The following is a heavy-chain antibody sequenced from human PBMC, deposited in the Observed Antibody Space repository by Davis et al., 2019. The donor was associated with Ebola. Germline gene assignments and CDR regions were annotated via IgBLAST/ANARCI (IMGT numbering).Heavy chain of an antibody. D-gene: IGHD3-10*01. CDR1: KFTFSFHG. CDR2: IGGSNEGL. CDR3: ARRIIGDSRGVVDV. Sequence: PGGSLRLSCAASKFTFSFHGMYWFRQSSGKGLEWLSYIGGSNEGLIYACSVKDRFTISRDNAKDSLYLYMNSLRDEDTAVYYCARRIIGDSRGVVDVWGQGTTVSVSS. J-gene: IGHJ6*02. V-gene: IGHV3-48*02.